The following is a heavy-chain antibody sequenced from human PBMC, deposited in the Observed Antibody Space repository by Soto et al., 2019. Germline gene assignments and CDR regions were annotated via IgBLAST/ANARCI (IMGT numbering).Heavy chain of an antibody. CDR1: GGSISSYY. V-gene: IGHV4-34*01. D-gene: IGHD6-13*01. J-gene: IGHJ4*02. Sequence: SETLYLTWTVSGGSISSYYWTWIRPPPGKGLEWIGEMNHVGNTNYNPSLKSRVTISVDTSKNQFSLNLNSVTAADTAVYYCARGLAGRSSSWYDYWGQGTLVTVSS. CDR2: MNHVGNT. CDR3: ARGLAGRSSSWYDY.